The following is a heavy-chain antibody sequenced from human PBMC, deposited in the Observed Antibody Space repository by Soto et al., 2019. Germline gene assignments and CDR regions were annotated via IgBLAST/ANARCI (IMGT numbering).Heavy chain of an antibody. CDR2: IYYSGST. D-gene: IGHD3-16*01. Sequence: QVQLQESGPGLVKPSQTLSLTCTVSGGSISSGDYYWSWIRQPPGKGLEWIGYIYYSGSTYYNPSLKSRVTIAVDTSKNQFSLKLSSVTAADTAVYYCATITWGPDGYNAFDYWGQGTLVTVSS. CDR1: GGSISSGDYY. CDR3: ATITWGPDGYNAFDY. J-gene: IGHJ4*02. V-gene: IGHV4-30-4*01.